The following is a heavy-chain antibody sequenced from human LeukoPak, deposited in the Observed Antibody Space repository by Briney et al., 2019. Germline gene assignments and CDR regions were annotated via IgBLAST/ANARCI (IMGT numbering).Heavy chain of an antibody. Sequence: SETMSLTCTVSGDSISSYYWNWIRQPPGKGLEWIATIFNSGSTYYKPSLRSRLTISVDTSKNQCSLEMTSVTAADTAVYYCARHAAIRNYVGSLDQWSRGTLVTVSS. CDR3: ARHAAIRNYVGSLDQ. CDR2: IFNSGST. J-gene: IGHJ4*02. V-gene: IGHV4-59*08. D-gene: IGHD3-10*01. CDR1: GDSISSYY.